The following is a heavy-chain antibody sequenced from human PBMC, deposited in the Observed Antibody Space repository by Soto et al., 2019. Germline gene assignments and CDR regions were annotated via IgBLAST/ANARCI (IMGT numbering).Heavy chain of an antibody. D-gene: IGHD1-26*01. J-gene: IGHJ4*02. CDR3: ARDRGIVGAPPEGYFDY. CDR2: IYYSGST. V-gene: IGHV4-59*01. Sequence: QVQLQESGPGLVKPSETLSLTCTVSGGSISSYYWSWIRQPPGKGLEWIGYIYYSGSTNYNPSLKSRVTIPVDTSKNQSSLKLSSVTAADTAVYYCARDRGIVGAPPEGYFDYWGQGTLVTVSS. CDR1: GGSISSYY.